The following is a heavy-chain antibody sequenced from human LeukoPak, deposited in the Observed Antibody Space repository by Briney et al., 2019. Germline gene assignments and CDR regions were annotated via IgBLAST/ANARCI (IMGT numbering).Heavy chain of an antibody. D-gene: IGHD1-26*01. CDR1: GFTFSNYA. J-gene: IGHJ4*02. CDR2: ISGSGDST. CDR3: AKSRGSYWVPEFDY. V-gene: IGHV3-23*01. Sequence: GGSLRLSCAASGFTFSNYAMSWVRQAPGRGLEWVSDISGSGDSTNYADSVKGRFTISRENFKNTLYLQMNSLRAEDTAIYYCAKSRGSYWVPEFDYWGQGTLVTVSS.